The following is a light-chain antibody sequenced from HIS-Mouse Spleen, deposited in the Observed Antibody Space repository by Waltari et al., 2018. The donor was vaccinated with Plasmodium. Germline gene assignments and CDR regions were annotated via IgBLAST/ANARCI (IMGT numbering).Light chain of an antibody. CDR2: GAS. Sequence: EIVLTQSPATLSASPGERVTLSCRASQGVSSNLAWYQQKPGQAPRLLIYGASTRATGIPARFSGSGSGTEFTLTISSLQSEDFAVYYCQQYNNWSFTFGPGTKVDIK. CDR1: QGVSSN. V-gene: IGKV3-15*01. J-gene: IGKJ3*01. CDR3: QQYNNWSFT.